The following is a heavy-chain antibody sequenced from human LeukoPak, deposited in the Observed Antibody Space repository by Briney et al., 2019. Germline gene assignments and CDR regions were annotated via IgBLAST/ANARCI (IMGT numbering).Heavy chain of an antibody. Sequence: GGSLRLSCAASGFTFSSYGMHWVRQAPGKGLEWVAVISYDGSNKYYADSVKGRFIISRDNSKNTLYLQMNSLRAEDTAVYCCARGRSYYYYHYGMDVWGQGTTVTVS. CDR2: ISYDGSNK. J-gene: IGHJ6*02. V-gene: IGHV3-30*03. CDR3: ARGRSYYYYHYGMDV. CDR1: GFTFSSYG.